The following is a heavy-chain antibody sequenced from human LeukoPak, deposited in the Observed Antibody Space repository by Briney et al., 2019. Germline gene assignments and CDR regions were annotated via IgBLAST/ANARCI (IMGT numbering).Heavy chain of an antibody. D-gene: IGHD3-10*02. CDR2: ISYDGSNK. J-gene: IGHJ4*02. CDR1: GFTFSSYA. Sequence: GGSLRLSCAASGFTFSSYAMHWVRQAPGKGLEWVAVISYDGSNKYYADSVKGQFTISRDNSKNTLYLQMNSLRAEDTAEYYCARDLAPVFDYWGQGTLVTVSS. CDR3: ARDLAPVFDY. V-gene: IGHV3-30*04.